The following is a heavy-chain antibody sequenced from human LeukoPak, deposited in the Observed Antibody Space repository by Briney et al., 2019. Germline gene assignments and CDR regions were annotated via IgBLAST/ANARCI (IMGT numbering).Heavy chain of an antibody. D-gene: IGHD3-3*01. CDR1: GGTFSSYA. Sequence: ASVKVSCKASGGTFSSYAISWVRQPPGQGLEWMGGIIPIFGTANYAQKFQGRVTITADESTSTAYMELSSLRSEDTAVYYCASNFYYDFWSGYYHPTDFVGMDVWGQGTTVTVSS. CDR2: IIPIFGTA. J-gene: IGHJ6*02. CDR3: ASNFYYDFWSGYYHPTDFVGMDV. V-gene: IGHV1-69*13.